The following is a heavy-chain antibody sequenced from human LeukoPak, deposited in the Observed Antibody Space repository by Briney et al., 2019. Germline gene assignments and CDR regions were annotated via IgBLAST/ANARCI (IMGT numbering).Heavy chain of an antibody. J-gene: IGHJ3*02. CDR1: GFTVSSNY. Sequence: GGSLRLSCAASGFTVSSNYMSRVRQAPGKGLEWVSVIYSGGSTYYADSVKGRFTISRDNSKNTLYLQMNSLRAEDTAVYYCARGSGSPTQGAFDIWGQGTMVTVSS. D-gene: IGHD1-26*01. CDR2: IYSGGST. V-gene: IGHV3-53*01. CDR3: ARGSGSPTQGAFDI.